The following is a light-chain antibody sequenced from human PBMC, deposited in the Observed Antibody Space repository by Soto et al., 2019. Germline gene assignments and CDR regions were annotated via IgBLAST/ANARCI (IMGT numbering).Light chain of an antibody. J-gene: IGLJ1*01. Sequence: QSALTQPASVSGSPGQSITISCTGTSNYNLVSWYQQHPGKVPRLLIYEGTKRPSGVSSRFSASKSGNTASLTISGLQADDEADYYCCSYADISTYVFGPGTKVTVL. CDR1: SNYNL. CDR2: EGT. V-gene: IGLV2-23*01. CDR3: CSYADISTYV.